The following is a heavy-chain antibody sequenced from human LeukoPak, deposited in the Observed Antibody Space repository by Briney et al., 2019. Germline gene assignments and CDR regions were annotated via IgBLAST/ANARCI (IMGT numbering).Heavy chain of an antibody. V-gene: IGHV3-33*06. J-gene: IGHJ5*02. CDR2: IWYDGSNK. CDR1: GFTFSSYG. CDR3: AKDWKYYYDMGFDP. Sequence: GGSLRLSCAASGFTFSSYGMHWVRQAPGKGLEWVAVIWYDGSNKYYADSVKGRFTISRDNSKNTLDLQMNSLRAEDTAVYYCAKDWKYYYDMGFDPWGQGTLVTVSS. D-gene: IGHD3-22*01.